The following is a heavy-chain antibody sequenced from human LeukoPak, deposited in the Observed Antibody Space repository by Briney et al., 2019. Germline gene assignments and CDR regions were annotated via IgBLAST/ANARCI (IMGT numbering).Heavy chain of an antibody. D-gene: IGHD4-17*01. J-gene: IGHJ6*03. CDR3: ARVNYGDIYYYYYYMDV. V-gene: IGHV3-21*01. CDR1: GFTFSSYS. Sequence: PGGSLRLSCAASGFTFSSYSMNWVRQAPGKGLEWVSPISSSSSYIYYADSVKGRFTISRDNAKNSLYLQMNSLRAEDTAVYYCARVNYGDIYYYYYYMDVWGKGTSVTVSS. CDR2: ISSSSSYI.